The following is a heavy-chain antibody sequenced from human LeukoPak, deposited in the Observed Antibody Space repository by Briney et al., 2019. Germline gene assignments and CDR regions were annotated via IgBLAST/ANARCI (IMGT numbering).Heavy chain of an antibody. D-gene: IGHD3-22*01. CDR2: ISSSSSYI. CDR1: GFTFSSSN. V-gene: IGHV3-21*01. CDR3: ASGGLVVTVPWAFDI. Sequence: NAGGSLRLSCAASGFTFSSSNMNWVRQAPGKGLEWVSSISSSSSYIYYADSVKGRFTISRDNAKNSLYLQMNSLRAEDTAVYYCASGGLVVTVPWAFDIWGQGTMVTVSS. J-gene: IGHJ3*02.